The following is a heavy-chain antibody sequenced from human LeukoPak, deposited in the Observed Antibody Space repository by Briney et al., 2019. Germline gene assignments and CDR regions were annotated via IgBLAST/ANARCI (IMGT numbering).Heavy chain of an antibody. CDR1: GDSVSSNSAA. D-gene: IGHD6-13*01. CDR3: ARDRLAAAGPPTHYGMDV. CDR2: TYYRSKWYN. J-gene: IGHJ6*02. V-gene: IGHV6-1*01. Sequence: SQTLSLTCAISGDSVSSNSAAWNCIRQSPSRGLECLGRTYYRSKWYNDYAVSVKSRITINPATSKNQFSLQLNSVTPEDTAVYYCARDRLAAAGPPTHYGMDVWGQGTTVTVSS.